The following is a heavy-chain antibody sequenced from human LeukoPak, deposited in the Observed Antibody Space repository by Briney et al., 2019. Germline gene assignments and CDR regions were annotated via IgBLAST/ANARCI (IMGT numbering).Heavy chain of an antibody. D-gene: IGHD3/OR15-3a*01. Sequence: GGSLRLSCVASGFSFGKYWMSWVRQAPGKGLEWVANIKLDGSEKNYVDSVKGRFTISRDNTKNSLYLQMNSLRAEDAAVFYCARDQYDTWSRRGNFDSWGQGTLVIVSS. CDR3: ARDQYDTWSRRGNFDS. CDR2: IKLDGSEK. J-gene: IGHJ4*02. CDR1: GFSFGKYW. V-gene: IGHV3-7*03.